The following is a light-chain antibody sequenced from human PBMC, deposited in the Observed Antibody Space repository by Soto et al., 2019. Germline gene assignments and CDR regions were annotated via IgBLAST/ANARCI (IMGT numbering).Light chain of an antibody. V-gene: IGKV1-5*01. J-gene: IGKJ4*01. CDR2: GAS. CDR1: QSISSW. Sequence: IQMTPSPSTLSSSVGDRVTITCRASQSISSWLAWYQQKPGKAPKLLIYGASSLESGVPSRFSGSRSGPEFTLTINSLQSEDFAIYYCQPYNNWPLTFGGGTKVDIK. CDR3: QPYNNWPLT.